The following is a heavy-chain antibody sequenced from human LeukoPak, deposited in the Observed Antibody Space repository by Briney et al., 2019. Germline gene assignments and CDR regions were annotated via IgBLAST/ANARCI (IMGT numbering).Heavy chain of an antibody. J-gene: IGHJ5*02. Sequence: PSETLSLTCTVSGGSISSYYWSWIRQPPGKGLEWIGYIYYSGSTNYNPSLKSRVTISVDTSKNQFSLQLSSVTAADAAVYYCARVMFIAAAGTCFWFDPWGQGTLVTVSS. CDR1: GGSISSYY. D-gene: IGHD6-13*01. CDR3: ARVMFIAAAGTCFWFDP. CDR2: IYYSGST. V-gene: IGHV4-59*01.